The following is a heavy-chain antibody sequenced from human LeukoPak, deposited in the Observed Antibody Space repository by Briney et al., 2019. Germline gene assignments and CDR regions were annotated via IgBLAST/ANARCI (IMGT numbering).Heavy chain of an antibody. V-gene: IGHV4-39*01. CDR2: IYYSGIA. Sequence: SETLSLTCTVSGGSIRGSTYYWGWIRQPPGKGLEWIGNIYYSGIAYYNPSLKSRVTIYVDTSKDQFSLKLTSVTAADTALYYCARQGTSIVGATIDYWGQGTLVTVSS. CDR1: GGSIRGSTYY. CDR3: ARQGTSIVGATIDY. D-gene: IGHD1-26*01. J-gene: IGHJ4*02.